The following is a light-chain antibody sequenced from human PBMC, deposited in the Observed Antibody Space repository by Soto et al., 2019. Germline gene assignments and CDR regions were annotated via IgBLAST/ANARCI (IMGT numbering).Light chain of an antibody. Sequence: QPVLTQSPSASASLGASVKLTCTLSSGHSDYAIAWHQQRPEKGPRYLMKLNSDGSHTKGDGIPDRFSGSSSGAERYLTISSLQSEDEADYYCQTWGTGRVFGGVPKLTVL. CDR3: QTWGTGRV. CDR1: SGHSDYA. J-gene: IGLJ3*02. V-gene: IGLV4-69*01. CDR2: LNSDGSH.